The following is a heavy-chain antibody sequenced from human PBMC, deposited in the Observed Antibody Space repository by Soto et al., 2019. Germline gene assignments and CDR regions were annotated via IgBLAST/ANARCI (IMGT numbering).Heavy chain of an antibody. J-gene: IGHJ4*02. CDR3: ARDMEMTTVSSVFTLYYFDY. V-gene: IGHV3-33*01. D-gene: IGHD4-4*01. Sequence: GGSLRLSCAASGFTFSSYGMHWVRQAPGKGLEWVAVIWYDVSNKYYADSVKGRFTISRDNSKNTLYLQMNSLRAEDTAVYYCARDMEMTTVSSVFTLYYFDYWGQGTLVTVSS. CDR2: IWYDVSNK. CDR1: GFTFSSYG.